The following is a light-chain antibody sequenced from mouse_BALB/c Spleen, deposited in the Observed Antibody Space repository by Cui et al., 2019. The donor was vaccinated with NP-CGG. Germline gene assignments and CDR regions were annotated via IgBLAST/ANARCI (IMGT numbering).Light chain of an antibody. CDR3: ALWYSNHWV. Sequence: QAVVTQESALTTSPGEAVTLTCRSNTGAVTTSNYANWVQEKPDHLFTGLIGGTNNRAPGVPARFSGSLIGDKAALTITGAQTDDEVIYFCALWYSNHWVFGGGTKLTVL. J-gene: IGLJ1*01. V-gene: IGLV1*01. CDR1: TGAVTTSNY. CDR2: GTN.